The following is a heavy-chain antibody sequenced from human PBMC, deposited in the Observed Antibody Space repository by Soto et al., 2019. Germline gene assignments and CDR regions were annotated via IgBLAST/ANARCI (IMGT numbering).Heavy chain of an antibody. CDR2: IWYDGNNK. CDR1: GFCFCKCW. CDR3: ARDVDGSGHYDCFDP. J-gene: IGHJ5*02. V-gene: IGHV3-33*01. D-gene: IGHD2-21*02. Sequence: PGGSRTLSRAACGFCFCKCWMHWVRHAPGKGLEWVAVIWYDGNNKYYADSVKGRFTISRDTSQNILYLQMSSLRTEDTAMYYCARDVDGSGHYDCFDPWGQGTLVTVSS.